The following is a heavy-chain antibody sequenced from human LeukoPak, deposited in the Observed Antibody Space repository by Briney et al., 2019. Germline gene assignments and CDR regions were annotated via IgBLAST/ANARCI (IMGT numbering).Heavy chain of an antibody. CDR3: ARPRLEYCSGGSCFDAFDI. J-gene: IGHJ3*02. D-gene: IGHD2-15*01. CDR1: GFIFSSYS. CDR2: ISSSSTTI. Sequence: GGSLRLSCAASGFIFSSYSMKWVRQAPGKGLEWVSYISSSSTTIYYADSVKGRFTISRDNSKNTLFLQMNSLTAEDTAIYSCARPRLEYCSGGSCFDAFDIWGQGTMVTVSS. V-gene: IGHV3-48*01.